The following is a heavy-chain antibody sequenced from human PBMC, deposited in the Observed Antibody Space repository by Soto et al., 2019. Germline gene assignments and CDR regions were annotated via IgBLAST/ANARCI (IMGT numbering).Heavy chain of an antibody. D-gene: IGHD6-13*01. CDR1: GGSISSYY. V-gene: IGHV4-59*08. Sequence: PSETLSLTCTVSGGSISSYYWSWIRQPPGKGLEWIGYIYYSGSTNYNPSLKSRVTISVDTSKNQFSLNLTSVTAADTAVYYCARGEAAGTYYYYYYGMDVWGQGTTVTVSS. CDR3: ARGEAAGTYYYYYYGMDV. J-gene: IGHJ6*02. CDR2: IYYSGST.